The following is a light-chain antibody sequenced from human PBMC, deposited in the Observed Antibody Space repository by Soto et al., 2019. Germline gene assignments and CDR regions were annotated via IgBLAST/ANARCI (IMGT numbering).Light chain of an antibody. V-gene: IGKV3-20*01. J-gene: IGKJ4*01. CDR2: DAS. CDR3: QQYGSTPLT. Sequence: EIALRVYLGGRPMSKEERATLSCRASQSVRSNYLAWYQQKPGQAPRFLVYDASSRATGIPDRFSGSGSGTDFTLTIIRLEPEDFALYYCQQYGSTPLTFGGRT. CDR1: QSVRSNY.